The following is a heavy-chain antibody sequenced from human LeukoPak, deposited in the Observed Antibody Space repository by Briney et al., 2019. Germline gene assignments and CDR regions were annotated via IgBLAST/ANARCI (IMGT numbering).Heavy chain of an antibody. D-gene: IGHD3-22*01. CDR3: ARDTHDYYDSSGYPVL. Sequence: ASVKVSCKASGGTFSSYTISWVRQAPGQGLEWMGRIIPILGIANYAQKFQGRVTITADKSTSTAYMELSSLRSEDTAVYYCARDTHDYYDSSGYPVLWGQGTLVTVSS. CDR1: GGTFSSYT. J-gene: IGHJ4*02. V-gene: IGHV1-69*04. CDR2: IIPILGIA.